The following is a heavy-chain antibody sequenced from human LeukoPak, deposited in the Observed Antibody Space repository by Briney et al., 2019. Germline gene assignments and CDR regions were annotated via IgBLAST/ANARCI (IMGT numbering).Heavy chain of an antibody. D-gene: IGHD3-3*01. J-gene: IGHJ4*02. V-gene: IGHV4-59*12. CDR1: GGSISSYY. Sequence: SETLSLTCTVSGGSISSYYWSWIRQPPGKGLEWIGYIYYSGSTNYNPSLKSRVTISVDTSKNQFSLKLSSVTAADTAVYYCARGGFPYYDFWSGYYEFDYWGQGTLVTVSS. CDR3: ARGGFPYYDFWSGYYEFDY. CDR2: IYYSGST.